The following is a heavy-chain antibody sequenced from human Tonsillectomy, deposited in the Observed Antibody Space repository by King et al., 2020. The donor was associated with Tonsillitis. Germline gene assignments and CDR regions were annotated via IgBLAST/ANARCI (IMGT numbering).Heavy chain of an antibody. Sequence: VQLVESWGGLVQPGRSLRLSCTASGFTFGDYAMSWFRQAPGKGLEWVGFIRSKPYGGTTEYAASVKGRFTISRDDSKSIAYLQMNSLKTEDTAVYYCTREGPRSIFGVLIYFEYWGQGTLVTVSS. V-gene: IGHV3-49*03. D-gene: IGHD3-3*01. CDR1: GFTFGDYA. CDR2: IRSKPYGGTT. CDR3: TREGPRSIFGVLIYFEY. J-gene: IGHJ4*02.